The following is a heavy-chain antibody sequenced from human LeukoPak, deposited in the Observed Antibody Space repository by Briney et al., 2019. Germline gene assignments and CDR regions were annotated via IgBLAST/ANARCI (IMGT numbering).Heavy chain of an antibody. D-gene: IGHD3-9*01. CDR1: GGSISSGGYY. V-gene: IGHV4-31*03. CDR3: ARGTNDYDILTGPFGHY. J-gene: IGHJ4*02. Sequence: SETLSLTCTVSGGSISSGGYYWSWIRQHPGKGLEWIGYIYYSGSTYYNPSLKSRVTISVDTSKNQFSLKLSSVTAADTAVYYCARGTNDYDILTGPFGHYWGQGTLVTVSS. CDR2: IYYSGST.